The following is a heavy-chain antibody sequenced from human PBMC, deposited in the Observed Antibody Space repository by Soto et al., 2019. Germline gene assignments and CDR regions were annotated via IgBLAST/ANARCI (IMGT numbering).Heavy chain of an antibody. CDR1: GSYITSGDYH. J-gene: IGHJ4*02. V-gene: IGHV4-30-4*01. Sequence: KPSETLSLTCSVSGSYITSGDYHWTWIRQAQGKGLEWIGYISDSETTYYSPALKNRIIISSDFSMNQFSLRLNSVTAADTAVYFCAGFGVGDRDDKWGQGTLVTVSS. CDR2: ISDSETT. CDR3: AGFGVGDRDDK. D-gene: IGHD2-8*01.